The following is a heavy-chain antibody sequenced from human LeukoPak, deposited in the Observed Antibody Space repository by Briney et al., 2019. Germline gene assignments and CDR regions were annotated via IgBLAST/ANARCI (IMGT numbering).Heavy chain of an antibody. CDR2: IYYTGST. Sequence: SETLSLTCTVSGGSISSYYWSWVRQPPGEGLDWIGYIYYTGSTNYNPSLKSRVTISMDTSKNHFSLKLTSVTAADTAVYYCARWGYSSGWYYFDYWGQGTLVTVSP. D-gene: IGHD6-19*01. J-gene: IGHJ4*02. CDR1: GGSISSYY. V-gene: IGHV4-59*01. CDR3: ARWGYSSGWYYFDY.